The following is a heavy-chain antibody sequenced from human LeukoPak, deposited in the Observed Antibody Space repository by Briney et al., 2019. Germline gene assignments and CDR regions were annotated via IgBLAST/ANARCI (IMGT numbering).Heavy chain of an antibody. Sequence: PSETLSLTCTVSGGSISSYYWSWIRQPPGKGLEWIGYIYYSGSTNYNPSLKSRVTISVDTSKNQFSLKLSSVTAADTAVYYCARGTPEWLSDFDYWGQGTLVTVSS. CDR2: IYYSGST. D-gene: IGHD3-3*01. V-gene: IGHV4-59*01. CDR3: ARGTPEWLSDFDY. CDR1: GGSISSYY. J-gene: IGHJ4*02.